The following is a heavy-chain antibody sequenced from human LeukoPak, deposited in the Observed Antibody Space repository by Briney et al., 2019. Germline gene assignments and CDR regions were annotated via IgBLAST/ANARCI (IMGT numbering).Heavy chain of an antibody. Sequence: QTGGSLRLSCAASGFTFSSYWMSWVRQAPGKGLEWVADIKQDGSEKYYVDSVKGRFTISRDNTKNSLYLQMNSLRAEDTAVYYCARWVARHHYDFWGGYYTGTSDVWGQGTTVTVSS. CDR1: GFTFSSYW. CDR2: IKQDGSEK. D-gene: IGHD3-3*01. CDR3: ARWVARHHYDFWGGYYTGTSDV. V-gene: IGHV3-7*01. J-gene: IGHJ6*02.